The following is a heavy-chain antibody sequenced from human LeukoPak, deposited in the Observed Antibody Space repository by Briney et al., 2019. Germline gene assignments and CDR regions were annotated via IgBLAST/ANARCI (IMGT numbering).Heavy chain of an antibody. CDR2: IIPIFGTA. D-gene: IGHD3-22*01. J-gene: IGHJ4*02. V-gene: IGHV1-69*06. CDR1: GGTFSSYA. CDR3: ARVGEGSSGYYG. Sequence: SVKVSCKASGGTFSSYAISWVRQAPGQGLERMGGIIPIFGTANYAQKFQGRVTITADKSTSTAYMELSSLRAEDTAVYYCARVGEGSSGYYGWGQGTLVTVSS.